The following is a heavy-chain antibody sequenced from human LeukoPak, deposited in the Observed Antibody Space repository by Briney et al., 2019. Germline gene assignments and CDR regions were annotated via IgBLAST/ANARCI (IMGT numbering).Heavy chain of an antibody. Sequence: SETLSLTCSVSGCSVSSGSYYWSWIRQPPGKGLEWIGYIYYSGSTNYNPSLKSRVTISVDTSKNQFSLNLSSVTAADTAVYYCAGENGDRVFDYWGQGTLVTVSS. D-gene: IGHD4-17*01. V-gene: IGHV4-61*01. CDR2: IYYSGST. CDR1: GCSVSSGSYY. J-gene: IGHJ4*02. CDR3: AGENGDRVFDY.